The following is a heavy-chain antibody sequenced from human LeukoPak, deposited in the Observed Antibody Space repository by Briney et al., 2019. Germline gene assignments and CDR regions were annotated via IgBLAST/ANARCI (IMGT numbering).Heavy chain of an antibody. CDR2: LRYDGTDE. CDR1: GFSFSFYG. D-gene: IGHD1-26*01. J-gene: IGHJ3*02. CDR3: ARGGSYLSAFDI. Sequence: GGSLRLSCGASGFSFSFYGMHWVRQAPGKGLEWVAFLRYDGTDEDYGDSVKGRFTISRDNSKNTLYLQMNSLRAEDTAVYYCARGGSYLSAFDIWGQGTMVTVSS. V-gene: IGHV3-30*02.